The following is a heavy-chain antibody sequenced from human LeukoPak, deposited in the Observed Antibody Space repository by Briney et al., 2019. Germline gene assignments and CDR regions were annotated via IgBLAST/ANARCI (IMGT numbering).Heavy chain of an antibody. CDR3: ARDGQWLRSYYYYYYYMDV. CDR2: INPNSGGT. J-gene: IGHJ6*03. CDR1: GYSFSSYS. V-gene: IGHV1-2*02. Sequence: GASVKVSCKASGYSFSSYSISWVRQAPGQGLEWMGWINPNSGGTNYAQKFQGRVTMTRDTSISTAYMELSRLRSDDTAVYYCARDGQWLRSYYYYYYYMDVWGKGTTVTVSS. D-gene: IGHD5-12*01.